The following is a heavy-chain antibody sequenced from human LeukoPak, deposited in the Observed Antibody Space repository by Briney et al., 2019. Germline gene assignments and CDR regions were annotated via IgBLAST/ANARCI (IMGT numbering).Heavy chain of an antibody. CDR2: INHSGST. Sequence: SETLSLTCAVYGGSFSGYYWSWIRQPPGKGLEWIGEINHSGSTNYNPSLKSRVTISVDTSKNQFSLKLSSVTAADTAVYYCARVGHLTNNWFDPWGQGSLVSVSS. J-gene: IGHJ5*02. D-gene: IGHD4-11*01. CDR1: GGSFSGYY. CDR3: ARVGHLTNNWFDP. V-gene: IGHV4-34*01.